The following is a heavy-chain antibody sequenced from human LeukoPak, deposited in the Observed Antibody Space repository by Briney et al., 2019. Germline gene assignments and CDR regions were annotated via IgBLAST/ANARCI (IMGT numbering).Heavy chain of an antibody. CDR1: GFTFSSYE. D-gene: IGHD2-21*01. CDR3: ARESRRGLSITYYYGMDV. Sequence: GGSLRLSCAASGFTFSSYEMNWVRQAPGKGLERVSYISSSGSTIYYAESVKGRFTISRDNAKNSLYLQMNSLRAEDTAVYYCARESRRGLSITYYYGMDVWGKGTTVTVSS. V-gene: IGHV3-48*03. J-gene: IGHJ6*04. CDR2: ISSSGSTI.